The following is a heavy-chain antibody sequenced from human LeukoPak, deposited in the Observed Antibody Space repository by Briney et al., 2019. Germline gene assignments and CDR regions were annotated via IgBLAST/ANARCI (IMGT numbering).Heavy chain of an antibody. D-gene: IGHD3-22*01. CDR3: ARKMATYYYDSSGYYLPQGVDY. V-gene: IGHV3-23*01. CDR2: ISDSGGST. Sequence: PGGSLRLSCAASGFTFSSYAMSWVRQAPGKGLEWVSAISDSGGSTYYADSVKGRFTISRDNSKNTLYLQMNSLRAEDTAVYYCARKMATYYYDSSGYYLPQGVDYWGQGTLVTVSS. J-gene: IGHJ4*02. CDR1: GFTFSSYA.